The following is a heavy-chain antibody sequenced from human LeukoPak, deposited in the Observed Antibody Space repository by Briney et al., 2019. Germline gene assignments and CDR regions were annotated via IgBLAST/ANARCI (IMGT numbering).Heavy chain of an antibody. Sequence: KASETLSLTCAVCGGSFSGYYWSWIRQPPGKGLEWIGCSHYTGTTFYNPSLKSRLIMSVDTSKSQFSLRLTSATAADTAVYYCARDWGVSARPGYMDVWGKGTTVTVSS. CDR3: ARDWGVSARPGYMDV. CDR2: SHYTGTT. CDR1: GGSFSGYY. J-gene: IGHJ6*03. V-gene: IGHV4-59*01. D-gene: IGHD6-6*01.